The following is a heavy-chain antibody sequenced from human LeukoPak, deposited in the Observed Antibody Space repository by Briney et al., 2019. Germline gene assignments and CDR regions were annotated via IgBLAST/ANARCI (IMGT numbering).Heavy chain of an antibody. V-gene: IGHV3-23*01. CDR3: ARVEYSNSSPDF. J-gene: IGHJ4*02. Sequence: QAGGSLRLSCAASGFTFSSYTMTWVRQAPGKGPEWVSGISGSRGSTYYADSVKGRFTISRDNSKNTLHLQMNSLRAEDTAVYYCARVEYSNSSPDFWGQGTLVTVSS. CDR1: GFTFSSYT. CDR2: ISGSRGST. D-gene: IGHD6-6*01.